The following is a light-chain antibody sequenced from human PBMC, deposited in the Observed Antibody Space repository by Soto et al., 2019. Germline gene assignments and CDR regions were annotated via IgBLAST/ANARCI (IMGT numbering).Light chain of an antibody. Sequence: QSALTQPASVSGSPGQSMTISCTGTSSDVGSGNFVSWFQQHPGKAPKLMIYEVTNRPSGVSYRFSGSKSGNTASLTISGLQAEDEADYYCSSFTTTTTWVFGGGTKLTVL. CDR2: EVT. V-gene: IGLV2-14*01. CDR1: SSDVGSGNF. CDR3: SSFTTTTTWV. J-gene: IGLJ3*02.